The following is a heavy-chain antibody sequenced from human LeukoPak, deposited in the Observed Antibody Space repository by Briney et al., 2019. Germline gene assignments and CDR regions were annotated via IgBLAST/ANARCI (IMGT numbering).Heavy chain of an antibody. D-gene: IGHD5-24*01. CDR3: ARDQLKGYGMDV. J-gene: IGHJ6*02. CDR2: IWYDGSNK. V-gene: IGHV3-33*01. CDR1: GFTFSSYG. Sequence: PGGSLRLSCAASGFTFSSYGMHWVRQAPGKGLERVAVIWYDGSNKYYADSVKGRFTISRDNSKNTLYLQMNSLRAEDTAVYYCARDQLKGYGMDVWGQGTTVTVSS.